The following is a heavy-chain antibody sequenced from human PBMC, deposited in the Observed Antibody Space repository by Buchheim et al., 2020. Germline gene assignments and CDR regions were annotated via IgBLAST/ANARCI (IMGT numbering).Heavy chain of an antibody. CDR1: GLTFSNYA. CDR3: AKDDDPVVGSFDY. D-gene: IGHD3-22*01. J-gene: IGHJ4*02. Sequence: DVNLLESGGVFVQPGGSLRLSCAASGLTFSNYAMSWVRQAPGKGLEWVSGIDSSGGDTYYADSVKGRFNISRDGSKNTLYLQMNSLRAEDTAIYYCAKDDDPVVGSFDYWGQGTL. CDR2: IDSSGGDT. V-gene: IGHV3-23*01.